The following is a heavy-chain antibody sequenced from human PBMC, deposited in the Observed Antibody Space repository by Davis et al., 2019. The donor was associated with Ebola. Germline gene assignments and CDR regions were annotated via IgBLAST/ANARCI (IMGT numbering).Heavy chain of an antibody. D-gene: IGHD3-22*01. V-gene: IGHV4-30-4*02. CDR3: ARVFTRANYYDSSGYPKWFDP. J-gene: IGHJ5*02. Sequence: MPSETLSLTCTVPGCSISSGDYYWSWIRQPPGKGLEWIGYIYYSGITYYNPSLKSLITISIGTSKKQFSMKLSSVTAADTAVYYCARVFTRANYYDSSGYPKWFDPWGQGTLVTVSS. CDR1: GCSISSGDYY. CDR2: IYYSGIT.